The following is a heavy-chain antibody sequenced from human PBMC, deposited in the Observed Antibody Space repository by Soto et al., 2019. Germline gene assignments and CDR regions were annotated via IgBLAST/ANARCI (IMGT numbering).Heavy chain of an antibody. Sequence: QVQLQESGPGLVKPSETLSLTCTVSGGSISSYYWSWIRQPPGKGLEWIGYIYYSGSTNYNPSLKSRVTISVDTSKNQFSLKLCSVTAADTDVYYCERHRSLGAAMFDPWGQGTLVTVSS. CDR3: ERHRSLGAAMFDP. CDR1: GGSISSYY. V-gene: IGHV4-59*08. J-gene: IGHJ5*02. D-gene: IGHD1-26*01. CDR2: IYYSGST.